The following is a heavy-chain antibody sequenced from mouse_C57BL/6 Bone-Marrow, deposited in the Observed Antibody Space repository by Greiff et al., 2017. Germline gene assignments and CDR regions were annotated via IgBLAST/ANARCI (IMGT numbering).Heavy chain of an antibody. J-gene: IGHJ3*01. D-gene: IGHD4-1*01. Sequence: EVHVVESGGGLVKPGGSLKLSCAASGFTFSDYGMHWVRQAPEKGLEWVAYISSGSSTIYYADTVKGRFTISRDNAKNTLFLQMTSLGSEDTALYYCANLGSSFAYWGQGTLVTVSA. CDR2: ISSGSSTI. CDR3: ANLGSSFAY. CDR1: GFTFSDYG. V-gene: IGHV5-17*01.